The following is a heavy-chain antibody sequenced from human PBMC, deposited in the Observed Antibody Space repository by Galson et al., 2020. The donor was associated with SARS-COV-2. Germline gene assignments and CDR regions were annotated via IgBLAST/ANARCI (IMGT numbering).Heavy chain of an antibody. V-gene: IGHV3-15*01. CDR2: IKSKTDGGTT. D-gene: IGHD3-22*01. CDR1: GFTFSNAW. J-gene: IGHJ4*02. Sequence: GSLSLSCAASGFTFSNAWMSWVRQAPGKGLEWVGRIKSKTDGGTTEYPAPEKGRFTITRDDSKNTLYLQMHSLNTEDTAVYYCTTPALYYYDSGGYDFDYWGQGTRVTVSS. CDR3: TTPALYYYDSGGYDFDY.